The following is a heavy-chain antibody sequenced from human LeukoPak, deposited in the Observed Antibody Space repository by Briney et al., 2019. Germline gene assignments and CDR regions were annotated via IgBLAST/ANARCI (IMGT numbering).Heavy chain of an antibody. D-gene: IGHD2-2*01. V-gene: IGHV1-2*02. CDR1: GFTFTGYY. CDR2: INPNSGGT. CDR3: ARRSVVVVPAADYYYYYMDV. Sequence: ASVKVSCKASGFTFTGYYMHWVRQAPGQGLEWMGWINPNSGGTNYAQKFQGRVTMTRDTSISTAYMELSRLRSDDTAVYYCARRSVVVVPAADYYYYYMDVWGKRTTVTVSS. J-gene: IGHJ6*03.